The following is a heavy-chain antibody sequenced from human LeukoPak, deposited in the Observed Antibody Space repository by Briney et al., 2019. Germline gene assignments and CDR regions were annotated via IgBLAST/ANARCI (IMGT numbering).Heavy chain of an antibody. CDR2: ISWSSGII. D-gene: IGHD3-3*01. J-gene: IGHJ3*02. V-gene: IGHV3-9*01. CDR1: GFILDDHG. Sequence: PGGSLRLSCAASGFILDDHGMHWVRQAPGKGLEWVSGISWSSGIIGYADSVKGRFTISRDNAKNSLYLQMESLRAEDTAVYYCAKDTGSPADAITMEDNAFDIWGQGTMVTVSS. CDR3: AKDTGSPADAITMEDNAFDI.